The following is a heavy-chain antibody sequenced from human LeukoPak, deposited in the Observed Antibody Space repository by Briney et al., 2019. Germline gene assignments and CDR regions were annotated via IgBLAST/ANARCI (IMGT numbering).Heavy chain of an antibody. D-gene: IGHD3-3*01. CDR3: ARERITIFGVVIIPQVDYYYGMDV. Sequence: QAGGSLRLSCAASGFTFSSYGMHWVRQAPGKGLEWVAVIWYDGSNKYYADSVKGRFTISRDNSKNTLYLQMNSLRAEDTAVYYCARERITIFGVVIIPQVDYYYGMDVWGQGTTVTVSS. CDR1: GFTFSSYG. CDR2: IWYDGSNK. J-gene: IGHJ6*02. V-gene: IGHV3-33*01.